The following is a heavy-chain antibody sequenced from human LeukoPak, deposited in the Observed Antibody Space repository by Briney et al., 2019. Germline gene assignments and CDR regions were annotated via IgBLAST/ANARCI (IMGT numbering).Heavy chain of an antibody. CDR1: GFTFNNNA. J-gene: IGHJ4*02. CDR3: AKGNLVIVPAAIGY. D-gene: IGHD2-2*01. Sequence: PGGSLRLSCAASGFTFNNNAMHWVRQAPGKGLEWVAVISYDGSNKYYADSVKGRFTISRDNSKNTLYLQMNSLRAEDTAVYYCAKGNLVIVPAAIGYWGQGTLVTVSS. CDR2: ISYDGSNK. V-gene: IGHV3-30*18.